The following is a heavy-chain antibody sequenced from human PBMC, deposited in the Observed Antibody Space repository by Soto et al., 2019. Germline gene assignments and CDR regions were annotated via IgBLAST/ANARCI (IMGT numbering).Heavy chain of an antibody. CDR1: GFTFSSYW. D-gene: IGHD3-3*01. Sequence: GGSLRLSCAASGFTFSSYWMSWVRQAPGKGLEWMANIKQDGSEKYYVDSVKGRFTISRDNAKNSLYLQMNSLRAEDTAVYYCARRIFGVATYAFDIWGQGTMVTVSS. CDR2: IKQDGSEK. V-gene: IGHV3-7*01. CDR3: ARRIFGVATYAFDI. J-gene: IGHJ3*02.